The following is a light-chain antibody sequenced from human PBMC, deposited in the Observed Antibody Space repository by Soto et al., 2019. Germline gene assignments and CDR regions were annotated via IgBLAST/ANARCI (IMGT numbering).Light chain of an antibody. Sequence: EIVMTQSPATLSVSPGERATLSCRASQSVSSNLAWYQQKPGQAPRLLIYGASTRATGIPARFSGSGSGTEFTLTISSLQFEDFAVYYCQQYNSCFRTFGQGTKVEIK. CDR2: GAS. J-gene: IGKJ1*01. CDR3: QQYNSCFRT. CDR1: QSVSSN. V-gene: IGKV3-15*01.